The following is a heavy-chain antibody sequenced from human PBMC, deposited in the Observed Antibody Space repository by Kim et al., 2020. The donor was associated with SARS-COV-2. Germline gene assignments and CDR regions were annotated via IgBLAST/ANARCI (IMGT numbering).Heavy chain of an antibody. Sequence: GGSLRLSCAASGFTFSSYGMHWVRQAPGKGLEWVAVISYDGSNKYYADSVKGRFTISSDNSKNTLHLQMNSLRAEDTAVYYCARLPAWCQGTLVTVSS. J-gene: IGHJ5*02. CDR3: ARLPA. CDR2: ISYDGSNK. V-gene: IGHV3-33*05. CDR1: GFTFSSYG.